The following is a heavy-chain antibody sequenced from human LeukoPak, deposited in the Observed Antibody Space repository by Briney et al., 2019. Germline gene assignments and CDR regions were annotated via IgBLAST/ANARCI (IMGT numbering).Heavy chain of an antibody. CDR1: GGSISSYY. V-gene: IGHV4-59*01. J-gene: IGHJ6*03. D-gene: IGHD3-10*02. CDR3: ASPGLYSYYYYMDV. Sequence: SETLSLTCTVSGGSISSYYWSWIRQPPGKGLQWIGYIYYSGATDYNPSLKSRVTISVDTSKNQFSLNLTSVTAADTAVYYCASPGLYSYYYYMDVWGKGTTVTVSS. CDR2: IYYSGAT.